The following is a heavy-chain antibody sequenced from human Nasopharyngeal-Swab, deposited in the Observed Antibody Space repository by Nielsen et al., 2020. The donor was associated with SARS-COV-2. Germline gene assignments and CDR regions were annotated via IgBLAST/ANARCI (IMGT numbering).Heavy chain of an antibody. CDR1: GGSVSNNDW. Sequence: SETLSLTCAVSGGSVSNNDWWTWVRQSPGKGLECIGEVSHSWSTNYNPSLTSRVTFSMDKSRRQFSLRLASVSAADTAVYFCARGHLVVVPSPILGLGPFFYSFYLDVWGKGTTVIVSS. CDR3: ARGHLVVVPSPILGLGPFFYSFYLDV. V-gene: IGHV4-4*02. J-gene: IGHJ6*03. D-gene: IGHD2-2*02. CDR2: VSHSWST.